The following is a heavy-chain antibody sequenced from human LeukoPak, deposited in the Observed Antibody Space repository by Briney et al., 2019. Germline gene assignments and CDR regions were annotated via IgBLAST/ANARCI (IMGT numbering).Heavy chain of an antibody. CDR1: GYTFTGYY. CDR3: AAGTYYYGSGSYKDYYYFMDV. Sequence: EASVKVSCKASGYTFTGYYMHWVRQAPGQGLEWMGWINPNSGGTNYAQKFQGRVTITRDMSTSTAYMELSSLRSEDTAVYYCAAGTYYYGSGSYKDYYYFMDVWGKGTTVTISS. J-gene: IGHJ6*03. CDR2: INPNSGGT. V-gene: IGHV1-2*02. D-gene: IGHD3-10*01.